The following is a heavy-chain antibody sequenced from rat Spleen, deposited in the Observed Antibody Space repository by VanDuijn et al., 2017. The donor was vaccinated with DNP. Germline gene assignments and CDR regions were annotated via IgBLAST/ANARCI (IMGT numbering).Heavy chain of an antibody. CDR2: LTKSGCST. D-gene: IGHD1-4*01. J-gene: IGHJ2*01. V-gene: IGHV5-17*01. CDR3: ASRPPPTRGPFDY. Sequence: EVQLVESGGGLVQPGRSLKLSCAASGLTFSDYAMAWVRQAPKKGLEWVASLTKSGCSTYYRYSVKGRFTISRDNAKSTLYLQLDSLRSEDTATYYCASRPPPTRGPFDYWGQGVLVTVSS. CDR1: GLTFSDYA.